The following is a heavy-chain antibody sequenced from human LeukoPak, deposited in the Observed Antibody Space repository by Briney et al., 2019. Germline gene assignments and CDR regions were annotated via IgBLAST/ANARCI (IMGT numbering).Heavy chain of an antibody. CDR2: IYHSGST. CDR1: GGSISSGGYS. J-gene: IGHJ4*02. CDR3: ARVGYSYGFDY. Sequence: PSETLSLTCAVSGGSISSGGYSWSWIRQPPGKGLEWIGYIYHSGSTYYNPSLKSRVTISVDRPKNQFSLKLSSVTAADTAVYYCARVGYSYGFDYWGQGTLVTVSS. V-gene: IGHV4-30-2*01. D-gene: IGHD5-18*01.